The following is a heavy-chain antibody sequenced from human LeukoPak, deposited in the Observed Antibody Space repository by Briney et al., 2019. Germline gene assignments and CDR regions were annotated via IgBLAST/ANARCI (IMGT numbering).Heavy chain of an antibody. Sequence: GGSLRISCAASGFTFSSYSMNWVRQAPGKGLEWVSSISSSSYIYYADSVKGRFTISRDNAKNSLYLQMNSLRAEDTAVYYCARVLDGIFGVVIIPNAFDIWGQGTMVTVSS. D-gene: IGHD3-3*01. CDR1: GFTFSSYS. J-gene: IGHJ3*02. CDR2: ISSSSYI. CDR3: ARVLDGIFGVVIIPNAFDI. V-gene: IGHV3-21*01.